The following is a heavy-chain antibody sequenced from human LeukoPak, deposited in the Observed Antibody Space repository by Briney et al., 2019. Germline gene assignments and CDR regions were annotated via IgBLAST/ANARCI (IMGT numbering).Heavy chain of an antibody. D-gene: IGHD4-11*01. V-gene: IGHV1-2*02. CDR2: LNPNSGGT. CDR3: ASATTGKWYGLDV. CDR1: GYTFTAYY. Sequence: ASVWVSCKASGYTFTAYYMHWVRQAPGQGLEWMGWLNPNSGGTSYAQNFQGRVTMTRDTSISTAYMELSSLRSDDTAVYSCASATTGKWYGLDVWGQGTTVTVSS. J-gene: IGHJ6*02.